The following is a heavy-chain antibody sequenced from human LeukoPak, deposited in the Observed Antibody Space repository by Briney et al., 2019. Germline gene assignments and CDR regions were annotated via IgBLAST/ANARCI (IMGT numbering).Heavy chain of an antibody. J-gene: IGHJ4*02. CDR1: GYTFTGYY. CDR2: INPNSGGT. V-gene: IGHV1-2*02. Sequence: ASVKVSCKASGYTFTGYYMHWVRQAPGQGLEWMGWINPNSGGTNYAQKLQGRVTMTRDTSISTAYMELSRLRSDDTAVYYCARTGYSSSWYDYWGQGTLVTVSS. D-gene: IGHD6-13*01. CDR3: ARTGYSSSWYDY.